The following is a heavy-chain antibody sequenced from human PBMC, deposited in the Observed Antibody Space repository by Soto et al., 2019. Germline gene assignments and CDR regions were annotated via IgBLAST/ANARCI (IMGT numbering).Heavy chain of an antibody. J-gene: IGHJ4*02. CDR3: ARGDTQQQRDY. V-gene: IGHV4-4*02. CDR1: GDSIRSDKW. Sequence: QVQLQESGPGLVKPSGTLSLICTVSGDSIRSDKWWSWVRQPPGKGLEWIGEIYHSGTTKYNPSLQSRVTISVDKSKNQFSLNVISVTDADTAVYYCARGDTQQQRDYWGQGTLVTVSS. D-gene: IGHD6-13*01. CDR2: IYHSGTT.